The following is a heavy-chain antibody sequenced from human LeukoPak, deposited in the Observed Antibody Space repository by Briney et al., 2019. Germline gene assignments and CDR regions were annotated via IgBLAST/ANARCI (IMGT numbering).Heavy chain of an antibody. D-gene: IGHD3-22*01. Sequence: GGSLRLSCATSGFTFSNAWMNWVRQAPGKGLEWVGRIRSNSDGGTIDYAAPVKGRFTLSRDDSKTTLYLQMNSLQTEDTAVYYCARDRGIDYYDSSGYSNWGQGTLVTVSS. CDR2: IRSNSDGGTI. CDR3: ARDRGIDYYDSSGYSN. V-gene: IGHV3-15*07. CDR1: GFTFSNAW. J-gene: IGHJ4*02.